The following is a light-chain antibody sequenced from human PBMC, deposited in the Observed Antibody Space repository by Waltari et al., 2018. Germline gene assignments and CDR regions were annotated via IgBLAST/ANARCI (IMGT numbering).Light chain of an antibody. J-gene: IGLJ1*01. CDR2: ENY. CDR3: GTWDSSLSAHV. CDR1: SSNLGNNF. V-gene: IGLV1-51*01. Sequence: QSVFTQPPSVSAAPGQKVTISCSGSSSNLGNNFVSWYQQIPETAPKLLIFENYKRPSGIPDRFSGSKSGTSATLGITGLQTGDEADYYCGTWDSSLSAHVFGTGTKVTVL.